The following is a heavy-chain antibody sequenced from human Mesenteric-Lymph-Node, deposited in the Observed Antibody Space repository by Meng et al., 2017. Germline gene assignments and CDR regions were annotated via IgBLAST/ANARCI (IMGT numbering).Heavy chain of an antibody. Sequence: GESLKISCAASGLTGVRQAPGKGLQWVSIFYSGTVSYYADSVKGRFTISRDNSKYTLSLQMNSLRAEDTAIYYCARVSGGAREIGEYFRHWGQGTLVTVSS. V-gene: IGHV3-53*05. CDR1: GLT. CDR3: ARVSGGAREIGEYFRH. J-gene: IGHJ1*01. D-gene: IGHD2-15*01. CDR2: FYSGTVS.